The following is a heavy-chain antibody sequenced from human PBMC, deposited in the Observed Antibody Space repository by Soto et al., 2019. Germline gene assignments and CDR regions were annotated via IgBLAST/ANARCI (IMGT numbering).Heavy chain of an antibody. CDR3: ARDRWGGGRDMDV. Sequence: EVQLVESGGGLVQPGGSLRLSCAASGFTFSTYWIHWVRQAPGKGLVWVSRINSDGSSTNYADSEKGRFTISRDNAKNTLFLQMNSLRAEDTAVYYCARDRWGGGRDMDVWGQGTTVTVSS. D-gene: IGHD3-10*01. J-gene: IGHJ6*02. V-gene: IGHV3-74*01. CDR1: GFTFSTYW. CDR2: INSDGSST.